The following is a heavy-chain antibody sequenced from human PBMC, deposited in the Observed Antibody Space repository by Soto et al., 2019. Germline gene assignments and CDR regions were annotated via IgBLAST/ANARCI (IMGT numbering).Heavy chain of an antibody. CDR1: VFTVNSNY. D-gene: IGHD1-26*01. CDR3: AKGDGLILAV. J-gene: IGHJ6*02. Sequence: EVQVLATGGGLIQPGGSLRLSCAASVFTVNSNYMSWVRQAPGEGLQWVSITNTGGTTYYADSVNGRFTVSRDNSKNPLYLQMNSLRAEDTAVYYCAKGDGLILAVWGQGTTVSVSS. CDR2: TNTGGTT. V-gene: IGHV3-53*02.